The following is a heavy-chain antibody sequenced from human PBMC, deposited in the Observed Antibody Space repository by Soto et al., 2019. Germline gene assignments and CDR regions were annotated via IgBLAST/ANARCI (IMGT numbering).Heavy chain of an antibody. Sequence: QVQLQESGPGLVKPSQTLSLTCTVSGGSINSGGYFWSWSRQTPGKGLESIGHIYNSGSTYTNPSLNSRTTISGDTSPNQFSLNLKSVTAADTAVYYCARGPSADKVDYWGLGTLVTVSS. J-gene: IGHJ4*02. CDR2: IYNSGST. V-gene: IGHV4-30-4*01. CDR3: ARGPSADKVDY. D-gene: IGHD3-3*01. CDR1: GGSINSGGYF.